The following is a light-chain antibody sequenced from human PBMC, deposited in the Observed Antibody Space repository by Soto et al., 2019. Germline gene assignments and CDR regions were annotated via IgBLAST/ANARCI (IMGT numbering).Light chain of an antibody. CDR3: QVWDSDSEHVV. J-gene: IGLJ2*01. Sequence: SSELTQPPSVSVAPGKTAAITCGGTDIGRRSVHWYQQKPGQAPVLVIYYDNARPSAIPDRFSGSKSGNTATMTISRVEAGDEADYYCQVWDSDSEHVVFGGGTKLTVL. CDR2: YDN. CDR1: DIGRRS. V-gene: IGLV3-21*04.